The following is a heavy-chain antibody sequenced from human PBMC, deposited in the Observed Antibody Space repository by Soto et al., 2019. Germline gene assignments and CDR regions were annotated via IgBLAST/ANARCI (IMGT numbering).Heavy chain of an antibody. CDR2: IYYSGST. V-gene: IGHV4-31*03. CDR1: GGSISNGGYY. J-gene: IGHJ6*02. CDR3: ARDQLRHDYGDYYYYGMDV. D-gene: IGHD4-17*01. Sequence: SETLSLPCTVSGGSISNGGYYWGWIRQHPGKGLEWIGYIYYSGSTYYNPSLKSRVTISVDTSKNQFSLKLSSVTAADTAVYYCARDQLRHDYGDYYYYGMDVWGQGTTVTVSS.